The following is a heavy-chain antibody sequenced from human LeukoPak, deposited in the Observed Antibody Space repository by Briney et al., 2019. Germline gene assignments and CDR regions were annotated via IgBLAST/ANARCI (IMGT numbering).Heavy chain of an antibody. V-gene: IGHV3-23*01. Sequence: GGSLRLSCAASGFTFSSYAMSWVRQAPGKGLEWVSAISGRGGSTYYGGSMKGRFNVSRDNAKNSLYLQMNRLRAEDTAVYYCARDRDYCSGGSCYFFYYYYYGMDVWGQGTTVTVSS. CDR1: GFTFSSYA. D-gene: IGHD2-15*01. CDR3: ARDRDYCSGGSCYFFYYYYYGMDV. CDR2: ISGRGGST. J-gene: IGHJ6*02.